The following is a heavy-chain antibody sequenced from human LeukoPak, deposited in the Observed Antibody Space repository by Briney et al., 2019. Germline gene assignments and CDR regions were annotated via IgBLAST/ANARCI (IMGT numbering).Heavy chain of an antibody. CDR1: GFTFDDYA. D-gene: IGHD5-18*01. CDR3: AKGSGYSNGDAIDY. J-gene: IGHJ4*02. CDR2: ISWNSGSI. Sequence: GGSLRLSCAASGFTFDDYAMHWVRQAPGKGLEWVSGISWNSGSIGYADSVKGRFTISRDNAKNSLYLQMNSLRAEDTALYYCAKGSGYSNGDAIDYWGQGTLVTVSS. V-gene: IGHV3-9*01.